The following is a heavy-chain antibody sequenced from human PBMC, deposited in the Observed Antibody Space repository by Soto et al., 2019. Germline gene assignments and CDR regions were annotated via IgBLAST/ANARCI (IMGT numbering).Heavy chain of an antibody. J-gene: IGHJ4*02. Sequence: QITLKESGPTLVKPTQTLTLTCTFSGFSLSSGVGVGWIRQPPGKALEWLALIYWDDDKRYSPSLKSRLTITKDTSQNQVVLTMTNMDPVDTATYYCAPLSSTVTTRFDYWGQGTLVTVSS. V-gene: IGHV2-5*02. CDR3: APLSSTVTTRFDY. CDR2: IYWDDDK. CDR1: GFSLSSGVG. D-gene: IGHD4-17*01.